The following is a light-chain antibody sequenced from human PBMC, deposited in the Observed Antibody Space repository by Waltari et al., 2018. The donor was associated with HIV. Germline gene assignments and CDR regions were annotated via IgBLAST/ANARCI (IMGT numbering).Light chain of an antibody. V-gene: IGLV2-14*03. CDR1: RIDVGGYSY. J-gene: IGLJ2*01. Sequence: QSALTQPASVSGSPGQSTTISCTGTRIDVGGYSYVARDQQHPGKAPKVISHDGTNRPSGVSYRFSGSKSDDSASLTISGLQAEDEAIYFCSPYTANSVFFGGGTRLTVL. CDR2: DGT. CDR3: SPYTANSVF.